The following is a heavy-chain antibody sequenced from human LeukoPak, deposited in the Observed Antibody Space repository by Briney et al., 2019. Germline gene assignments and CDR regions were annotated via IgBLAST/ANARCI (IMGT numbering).Heavy chain of an antibody. CDR2: IYSGGST. CDR3: ARDFTRLVGATDAFDI. Sequence: GGSLRLSCAASGFTVSSNYMSWVRQAPGKGLEWVSVIYSGGSTYYADSVKRRFTISSDNSKNSLYLQMNSLRAEDTAVYYCARDFTRLVGATDAFDIWGQGTMVTVSS. J-gene: IGHJ3*02. CDR1: GFTVSSNY. D-gene: IGHD1-26*01. V-gene: IGHV3-53*01.